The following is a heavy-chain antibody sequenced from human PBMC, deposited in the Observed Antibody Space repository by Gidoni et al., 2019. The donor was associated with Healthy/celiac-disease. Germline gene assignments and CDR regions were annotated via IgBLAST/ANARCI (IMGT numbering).Heavy chain of an antibody. D-gene: IGHD3-22*01. CDR2: ISSSSSTI. CDR1: GFPFSLSS. V-gene: IGHV3-48*01. CDR3: ASPSRPVSMIVGFGAFDI. Sequence: EVQLVESGGGLVQPGGSLRLSCAASGFPFSLSSLNWVPQAPGKGLEWVSYISSSSSTIYYADSVKGRFTISRDNAKNSLYLQMNSLRAEDTAVYYCASPSRPVSMIVGFGAFDIWGQGTMVTVSS. J-gene: IGHJ3*02.